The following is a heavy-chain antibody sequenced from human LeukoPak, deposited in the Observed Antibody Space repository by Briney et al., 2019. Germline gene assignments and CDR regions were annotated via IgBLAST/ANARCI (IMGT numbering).Heavy chain of an antibody. D-gene: IGHD3-22*01. CDR2: ISWNSGSI. CDR3: AKDGAYYYDSSGSFHWFDP. CDR1: GFTFSSYA. J-gene: IGHJ5*02. V-gene: IGHV3-9*01. Sequence: GGSLRLSCAASGFTFSSYAMHWVRQAPGKGLEWVSGISWNSGSIGYADSVKGRFTISRDNAKNSLYPQMNSLRAEDTALYYCAKDGAYYYDSSGSFHWFDPWGQGTLVTVSS.